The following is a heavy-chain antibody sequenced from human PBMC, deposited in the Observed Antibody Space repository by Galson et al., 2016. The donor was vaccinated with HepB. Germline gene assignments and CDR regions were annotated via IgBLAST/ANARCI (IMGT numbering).Heavy chain of an antibody. J-gene: IGHJ6*02. CDR3: AREGIVEYYGMDV. V-gene: IGHV3-23*01. CDR2: VSGAGTGT. Sequence: SLRLSCAASGFTFSAYTMTWVRQAPAKGLEWISTVSGAGTGTYYADSVRGRFTISRDNSKNTLYLQMNSLSPEDTAVFYCAREGIVEYYGMDVWGQGTTVTVSS. CDR1: GFTFSAYT. D-gene: IGHD3-16*02.